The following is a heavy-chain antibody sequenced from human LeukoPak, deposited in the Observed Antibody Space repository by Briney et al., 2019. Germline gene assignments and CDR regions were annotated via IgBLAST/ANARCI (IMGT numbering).Heavy chain of an antibody. V-gene: IGHV3-43*02. J-gene: IGHJ4*02. Sequence: GGSLRLSCVASGLPIADFAMHWVRQAPGKGLEWVSLISGDGVSTFYANSVKGRFSISRDNSKNSLYLEMNSLRTEDAAMYYCAKESGKFDYWGQGTLVAVSS. CDR3: AKESGKFDY. CDR1: GLPIADFA. CDR2: ISGDGVST.